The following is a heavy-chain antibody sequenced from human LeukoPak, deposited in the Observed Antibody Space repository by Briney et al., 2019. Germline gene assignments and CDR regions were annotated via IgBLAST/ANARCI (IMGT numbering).Heavy chain of an antibody. V-gene: IGHV3-30*18. CDR3: AKGTVGAKY. CDR1: GFTFSSYG. CDR2: ISYDGSNK. D-gene: IGHD1-26*01. J-gene: IGHJ4*02. Sequence: PGRSLRLSCAASGFTFSSYGMHWVRQAPGKGLEWVAVISYDGSNKYYADSVKGRFTISRDNAGNSLYLQINSLRVDDTAVYYCAKGTVGAKYWGQGTLVIVSS.